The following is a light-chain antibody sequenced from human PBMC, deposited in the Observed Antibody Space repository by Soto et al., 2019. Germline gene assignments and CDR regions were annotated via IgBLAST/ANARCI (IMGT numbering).Light chain of an antibody. Sequence: DIRMTQSPSSLSASVGDTVTITCRASQSINSLLAWYQEKPGKTPKLLIYDASDLESGVPSRFSGSGSGTEFTLTIRSLQPDDFATYYCHQYYTYSTFGQGTKVDIK. V-gene: IGKV1-5*01. CDR3: HQYYTYST. CDR1: QSINSL. CDR2: DAS. J-gene: IGKJ1*01.